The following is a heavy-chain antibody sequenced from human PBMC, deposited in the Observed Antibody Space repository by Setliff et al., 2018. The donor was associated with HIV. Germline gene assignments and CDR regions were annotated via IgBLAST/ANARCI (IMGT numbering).Heavy chain of an antibody. CDR3: ATEGAGGSYQRASALDV. Sequence: SETLSLTCAVYRGSFSHYYWTWIRQSPGKGLEWIAEINQERTTFYNPSLRSRATISFDTSKNQFSLNLTSVTAADTAVYYCATEGAGGSYQRASALDVWGQGTMVTVSS. CDR2: INQERTT. CDR1: RGSFSHYY. J-gene: IGHJ3*01. V-gene: IGHV4-34*09. D-gene: IGHD1-26*01.